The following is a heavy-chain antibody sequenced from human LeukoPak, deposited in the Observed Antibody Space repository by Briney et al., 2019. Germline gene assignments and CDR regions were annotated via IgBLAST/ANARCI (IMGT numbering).Heavy chain of an antibody. CDR3: AKRSGYSSGWLDY. CDR1: GFTFSSYA. V-gene: IGHV3-30-3*02. D-gene: IGHD6-19*01. CDR2: ISYDGSNK. J-gene: IGHJ4*02. Sequence: GGSLRLSCAASGFTFSSYAMHWVRQAPGKGLEWVAVISYDGSNKYYADSVKGRFTISRDNSKNTLYLQMNSLRAEDTAVYYCAKRSGYSSGWLDYWGQGTLVTVSS.